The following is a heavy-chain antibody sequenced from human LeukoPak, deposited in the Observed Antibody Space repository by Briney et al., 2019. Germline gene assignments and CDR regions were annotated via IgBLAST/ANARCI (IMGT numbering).Heavy chain of an antibody. V-gene: IGHV1-46*01. J-gene: IGHJ5*02. CDR3: ARVTRYFDWFCFLRDRCGRGFWFDP. CDR1: GYTFTIYY. CDR2: INPSGGST. Sequence: ASVKVSCKASGYTFTIYYIHWVRQAPGQGLEWMGLINPSGGSTNYAQKFQGRVTMTRDTSTSTVYMELSSLRSEDTAVYYCARVTRYFDWFCFLRDRCGRGFWFDPWGQGTLVTVSS. D-gene: IGHD3-9*01.